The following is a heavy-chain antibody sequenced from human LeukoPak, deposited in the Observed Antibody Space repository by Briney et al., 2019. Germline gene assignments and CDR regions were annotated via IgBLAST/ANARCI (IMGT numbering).Heavy chain of an antibody. CDR3: AKVPWGGKSGDYYYSMDV. D-gene: IGHD4-23*01. CDR1: GFTFSDYY. V-gene: IGHV3-11*01. J-gene: IGHJ6*02. CDR2: ISSSGSTI. Sequence: PGGSLRLSCAASGFTFSDYYMSWIRQAPGKGLEWVSYISSSGSTIYYADSVKGRFAISRDNSKNTLYLQMNSLRAEDTAVYYCAKVPWGGKSGDYYYSMDVWGQGTTVTVSS.